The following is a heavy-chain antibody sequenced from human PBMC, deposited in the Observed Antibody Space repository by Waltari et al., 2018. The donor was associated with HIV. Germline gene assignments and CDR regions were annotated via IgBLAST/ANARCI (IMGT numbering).Heavy chain of an antibody. V-gene: IGHV3-21*01. CDR2: ISSSSSYI. CDR3: ARERYCSGGSCYSDMDAWFDP. J-gene: IGHJ5*02. Sequence: EVQLVESGGGLVKPGGSLRLSCAASGFTFSSYSMNWVRQAPGKGLEWVSSISSSSSYIYYADSVKGRFTISRDNAKNSLYLQMNSLRAEDTAVYYCARERYCSGGSCYSDMDAWFDPWGQGTLVTVSS. CDR1: GFTFSSYS. D-gene: IGHD2-15*01.